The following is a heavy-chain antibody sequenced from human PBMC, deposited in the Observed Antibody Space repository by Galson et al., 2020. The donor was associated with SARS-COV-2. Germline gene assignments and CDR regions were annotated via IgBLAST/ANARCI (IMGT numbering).Heavy chain of an antibody. CDR3: AREFWIAVAGTLFYYFDY. V-gene: IGHV3-30*03. J-gene: IGHJ4*02. CDR1: GFTFSSYG. Sequence: GESLKISCAASGFTFSSYGMHWVRQAPGKGLEWVAVISYDGSNKYYADSVKGRFTISRDNSKNTLYLQMNSLRAEDTAVYYCAREFWIAVAGTLFYYFDYWGQGTLVTVSS. CDR2: ISYDGSNK. D-gene: IGHD6-19*01.